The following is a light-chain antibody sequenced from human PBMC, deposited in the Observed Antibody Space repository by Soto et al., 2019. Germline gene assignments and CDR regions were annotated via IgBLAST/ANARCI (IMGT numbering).Light chain of an antibody. J-gene: IGKJ5*01. CDR2: DAS. CDR1: QSVSSY. Sequence: IVLTQSPATLSLSPGERATLSCRASQSVSSYLAWYQHKPGQAPRLLIYDASKRATGVPARLSGSGSRTDFTLTISSLEPEDFALYYCQQRSNWRSFGQGTRLEIK. CDR3: QQRSNWRS. V-gene: IGKV3-11*01.